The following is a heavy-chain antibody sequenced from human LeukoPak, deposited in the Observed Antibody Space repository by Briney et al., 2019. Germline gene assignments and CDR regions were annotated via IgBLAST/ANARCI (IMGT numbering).Heavy chain of an antibody. Sequence: SETLSLTCTVSGGSISSSSYYWGWIRQPPGKGLGWIGSMYYSGSTYYNPSLKSRVTISVDTSKNQFPLKLSSVTAADTAVYYCARGILTGYSLYFDYWGQGTLVTVSS. CDR3: ARGILTGYSLYFDY. J-gene: IGHJ4*02. D-gene: IGHD3-9*01. CDR2: MYYSGST. CDR1: GGSISSSSYY. V-gene: IGHV4-39*06.